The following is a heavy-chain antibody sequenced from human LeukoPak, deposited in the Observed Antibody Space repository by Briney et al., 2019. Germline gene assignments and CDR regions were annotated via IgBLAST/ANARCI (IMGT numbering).Heavy chain of an antibody. CDR1: GFSFSASW. D-gene: IGHD3-16*01. Sequence: GGSLRLSCAASGFSFSASWMAWVRQTPGKGLEWVANINQAGSVNLYVDSVKGRFTISRDNAKNSLYLQMNSLRVEDTAVYYCARAGQVMDASRTHHPGGIDPWGQGTLVTVSS. CDR3: ARAGQVMDASRTHHPGGIDP. J-gene: IGHJ5*02. V-gene: IGHV3-7*05. CDR2: INQAGSVN.